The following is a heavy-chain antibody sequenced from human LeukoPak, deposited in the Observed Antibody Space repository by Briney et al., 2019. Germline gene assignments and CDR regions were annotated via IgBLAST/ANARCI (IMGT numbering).Heavy chain of an antibody. Sequence: ASVKVSCKASGYTFTGYYMHWVRQAPGQGLEWMGRINPNSGGTNYAQKFQGRVTMTRDTSISTAYMELSRLRSDDTAVYYCARNIYAFWSGYHRPFDYWGQGTLVTVSS. CDR1: GYTFTGYY. CDR3: ARNIYAFWSGYHRPFDY. CDR2: INPNSGGT. D-gene: IGHD3-3*01. J-gene: IGHJ4*02. V-gene: IGHV1-2*06.